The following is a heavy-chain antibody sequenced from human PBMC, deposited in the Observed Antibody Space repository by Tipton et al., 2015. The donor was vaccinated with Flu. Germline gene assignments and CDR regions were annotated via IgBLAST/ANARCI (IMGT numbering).Heavy chain of an antibody. CDR2: INHSGST. Sequence: LRLSCAVYGGSFSGYYWSWIRQPPGKGLEWIGEINHSGSTNYNPSLKSQVTISVDTSKNQFSLKLSSVTAADTAVYYCARVGSRYYYYYGRDVWGQGTTVTVSS. CDR3: ARVGSRYYYYYGRDV. D-gene: IGHD1-26*01. CDR1: GGSFSGYY. J-gene: IGHJ6*02. V-gene: IGHV4-34*01.